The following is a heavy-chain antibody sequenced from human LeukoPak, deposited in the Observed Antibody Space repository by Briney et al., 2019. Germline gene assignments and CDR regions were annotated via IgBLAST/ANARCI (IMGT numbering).Heavy chain of an antibody. V-gene: IGHV4-39*01. D-gene: IGHD2-15*01. J-gene: IGHJ1*01. Sequence: SETLSLTCTVSGGSIKSSSYYWGWIRQPPGKGLEWIGSIDNRGSTYHNPSLKSRVTISVDTSKNQFSLKLSSVTAADTAVYYCARRYCTGGSCYDFQQWGQGTLVTASS. CDR3: ARRYCTGGSCYDFQQ. CDR2: IDNRGST. CDR1: GGSIKSSSYY.